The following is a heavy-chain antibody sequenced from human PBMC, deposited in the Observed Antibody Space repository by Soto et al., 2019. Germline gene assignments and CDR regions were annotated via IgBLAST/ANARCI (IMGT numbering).Heavy chain of an antibody. Sequence: ASVKVSCKASGYTFTSYGISWVRQAPGQGLEWMGWISAYNGNTNYAQKLQGRVTMTTNTTTSTAYMKLRSLRSDDTAVYYCARDVYSSGWYLGGQFDYWGQGTLVTVSS. D-gene: IGHD6-19*01. V-gene: IGHV1-18*01. CDR2: ISAYNGNT. CDR3: ARDVYSSGWYLGGQFDY. J-gene: IGHJ4*02. CDR1: GYTFTSYG.